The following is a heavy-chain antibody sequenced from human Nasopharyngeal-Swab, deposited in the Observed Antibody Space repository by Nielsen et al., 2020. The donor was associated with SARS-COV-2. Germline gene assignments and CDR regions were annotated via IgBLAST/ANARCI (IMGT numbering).Heavy chain of an antibody. Sequence: GGSLRLSCTASGFTFSTYAMSWVRQAPGKGLEWVSGIGGSGRSTYYADSVKGRFTISRGNSKKTLYLQMNSLRADDTAVYYCAKRRGQLLASYHFDQWGQGTPVTVSP. D-gene: IGHD1-1*01. CDR2: IGGSGRST. CDR3: AKRRGQLLASYHFDQ. V-gene: IGHV3-23*01. CDR1: GFTFSTYA. J-gene: IGHJ4*02.